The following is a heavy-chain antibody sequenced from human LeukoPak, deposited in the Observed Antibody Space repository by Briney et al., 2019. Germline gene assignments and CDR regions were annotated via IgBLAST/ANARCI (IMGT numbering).Heavy chain of an antibody. CDR2: IYPDNSNT. CDR1: GYSFTGYW. CDR3: ASARRGDYYWWFDP. J-gene: IGHJ5*02. V-gene: IGHV5-51*01. Sequence: LGESLKISCKGSGYSFTGYWIGWVRQMPGKGLEWMGIIYPDNSNTRYSPSFQGQVTISADKSINAAYLHWSSLRASGTAIYYCASARRGDYYWWFDPWGQGTLVTVSS. D-gene: IGHD2-21*01.